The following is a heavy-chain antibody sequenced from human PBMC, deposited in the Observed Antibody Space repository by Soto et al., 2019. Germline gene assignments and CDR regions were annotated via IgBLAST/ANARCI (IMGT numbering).Heavy chain of an antibody. CDR2: IYWDDDK. Sequence: SGPTLVNPTQTLTLTCNFSGFSLTNKGVGVGWIRQPPRKALEWLGIIYWDDDKRYRPSLNNRLTITKDTSKNQVVLTMTNVDTVDTATYYCAHLHANSGYDWRYDAWCQGTLVTVSS. CDR3: AHLHANSGYDWRYDA. CDR1: GFSLTNKGVG. D-gene: IGHD5-12*01. J-gene: IGHJ5*02. V-gene: IGHV2-5*02.